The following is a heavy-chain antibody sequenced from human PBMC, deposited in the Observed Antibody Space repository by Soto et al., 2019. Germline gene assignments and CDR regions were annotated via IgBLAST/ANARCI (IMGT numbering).Heavy chain of an antibody. CDR1: GASISSYY. V-gene: IGHV4-59*08. CDR2: VSNSGST. J-gene: IGHJ5*02. CDR3: ARHLGYDSSGYYRNWFDP. D-gene: IGHD3-22*01. Sequence: QVQLQESGPGLVKPSETLSLTCTVSGASISSYYWSWIRQPPGKGLEWIGYVSNSGSTNYNPSLKSRVTILVDTSKKQLSLKLSSVTAAATAVYYCARHLGYDSSGYYRNWFDPWGQGTLVTVSS.